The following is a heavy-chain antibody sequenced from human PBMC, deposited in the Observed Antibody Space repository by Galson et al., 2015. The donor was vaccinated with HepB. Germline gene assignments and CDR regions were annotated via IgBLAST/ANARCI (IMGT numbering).Heavy chain of an antibody. V-gene: IGHV3-30*04. CDR2: TSYDEKTK. CDR3: ARDWGLGL. D-gene: IGHD3-16*01. J-gene: IGHJ6*02. CDR1: GFTFRIEA. Sequence: SLRLSCAASGFTFRIEAMNWVRQAPDKGLGFVAATSYDEKTKYYADSVRGRFTISRGNSKNTLYLQMSSLRLEDTALYYCARDWGLGLWGQGTTVTVSS.